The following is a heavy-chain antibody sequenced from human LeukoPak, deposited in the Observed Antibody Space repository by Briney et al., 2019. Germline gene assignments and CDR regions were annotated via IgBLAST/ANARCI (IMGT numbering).Heavy chain of an antibody. Sequence: AASVTVSCKASGYTFTSYYMHWVRQAPGQGLEWMGLINPSGGRTNYAQKFQGRDTMTRDMSTNTVYMELSSMGSEDTAVYYCARDSRSRERWPTDGWGQGTLVTVSS. CDR3: ARDSRSRERWPTDG. V-gene: IGHV1-46*01. D-gene: IGHD1-26*01. J-gene: IGHJ4*02. CDR1: GYTFTSYY. CDR2: INPSGGRT.